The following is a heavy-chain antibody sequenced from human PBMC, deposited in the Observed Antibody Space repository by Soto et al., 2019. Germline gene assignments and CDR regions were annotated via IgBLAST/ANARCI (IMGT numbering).Heavy chain of an antibody. D-gene: IGHD3-16*02. CDR1: GYSFSSYW. CDR3: ARGNIANWFGP. V-gene: IGHV5-51*01. CDR2: IXPXXXXX. Sequence: PGESLKISCQSSGYSFSSYWIFWVRQMPGKGLEWMGIIXPXXXXXKXXPSVQGQVTMSVDKSISTAYLQWSSLRASDTAIYFCARGNIANWFGPWGQGTPVTVSS. J-gene: IGHJ5*02.